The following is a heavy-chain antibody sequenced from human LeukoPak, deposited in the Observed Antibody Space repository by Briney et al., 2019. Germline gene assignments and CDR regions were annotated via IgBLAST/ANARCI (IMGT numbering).Heavy chain of an antibody. Sequence: PSETLSLTCAVHGGSFSGYYWSWIRQPPGKGLEWIGEINHSGSTNYNPSLKSRVTISVDTSKNQFSLKLSSVTAADTAVYYCARETMPRAIQHWGQGTLVTVSS. CDR3: ARETMPRAIQH. CDR2: INHSGST. V-gene: IGHV4-34*01. D-gene: IGHD2-2*01. J-gene: IGHJ1*01. CDR1: GGSFSGYY.